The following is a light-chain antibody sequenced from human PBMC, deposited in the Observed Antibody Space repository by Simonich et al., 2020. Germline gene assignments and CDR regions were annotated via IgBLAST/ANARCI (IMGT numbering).Light chain of an antibody. CDR1: QSFSSN. J-gene: IGKJ1*01. Sequence: EIVMTKSPATLSVSPGERATLSCRASQSFSSNLAWYQQKPGQAPRLLIYGASTRATGIPARFSGSGYGTEFTLTISSMQSEDFAVYYCQQYNNWPWTFGQGTKVEIK. V-gene: IGKV3-15*01. CDR3: QQYNNWPWT. CDR2: GAS.